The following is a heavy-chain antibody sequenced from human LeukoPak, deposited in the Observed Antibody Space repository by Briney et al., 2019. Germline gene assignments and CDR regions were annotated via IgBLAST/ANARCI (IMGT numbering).Heavy chain of an antibody. J-gene: IGHJ4*02. D-gene: IGHD6-13*01. CDR3: ARLDSSSWIDY. V-gene: IGHV4-34*01. Sequence: SETLSLTCAVYGGSFSGYYWSWIRQPPGKGLEWIGEINHSGSTNYNPSLKSRVTISVDTSKNQFSLKLSSVTAADTAVYYCARLDSSSWIDYWGQGTLVTVSS. CDR1: GGSFSGYY. CDR2: INHSGST.